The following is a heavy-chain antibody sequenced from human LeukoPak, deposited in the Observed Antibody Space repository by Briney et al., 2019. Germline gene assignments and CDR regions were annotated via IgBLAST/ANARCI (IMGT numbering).Heavy chain of an antibody. Sequence: ASVKVSCKASGYTFTGYYMHWVRQAPGQGLEWMGWINPNSGGTNYAQRFQGWVTMTRDTSISTAYMELSRLRSDDTAVYYCARGTSLLLIPNYYDKFWFDPWGQGTLVTVSS. CDR1: GYTFTGYY. CDR3: ARGTSLLLIPNYYDKFWFDP. J-gene: IGHJ5*02. D-gene: IGHD3-22*01. CDR2: INPNSGGT. V-gene: IGHV1-2*04.